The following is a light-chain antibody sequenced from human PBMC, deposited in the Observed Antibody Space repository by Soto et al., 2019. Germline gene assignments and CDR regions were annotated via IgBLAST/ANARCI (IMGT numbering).Light chain of an antibody. Sequence: QSVLTQPPSASGTPGQRVAISCSGSGSNIGGHYVYWYQQFPGTAPKLLIYKNNQRPSGVPDRFFGSKSGTSASLAISGLRSEDEAEYYCSVWDDSLRTVIFGGGTKLTVL. CDR1: GSNIGGHY. V-gene: IGLV1-47*01. CDR2: KNN. CDR3: SVWDDSLRTVI. J-gene: IGLJ2*01.